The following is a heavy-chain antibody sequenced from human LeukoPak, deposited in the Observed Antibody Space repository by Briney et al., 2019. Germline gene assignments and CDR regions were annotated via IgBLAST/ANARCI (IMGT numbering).Heavy chain of an antibody. D-gene: IGHD3-10*01. CDR3: ATAVAGVWNFDY. CDR1: GFTFSDSA. J-gene: IGHJ4*02. CDR2: IRSKPNNYAT. V-gene: IGHV3-73*01. Sequence: GGSLRLSCAASGFTFSDSAMHCVRQSSGKGLEWIGRIRSKPNNYATAYTASVKVRFTISRDDSKSTAYLQMSSLKTEDTAVNYCATAVAGVWNFDYWGQGILVTVSS.